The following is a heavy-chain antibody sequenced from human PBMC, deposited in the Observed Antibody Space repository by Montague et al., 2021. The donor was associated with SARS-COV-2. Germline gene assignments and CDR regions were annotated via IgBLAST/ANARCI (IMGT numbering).Heavy chain of an antibody. D-gene: IGHD3-22*01. CDR2: IYYTGST. CDR1: GGSISSSSYY. J-gene: IGHJ6*02. CDR3: ARDTRIAMLVVVTRYGLDV. Sequence: SETLSLTCTVSGGSISSSSYYWGWIRQPPGKGLEWIGSIYYTGSTYYNPSLKSRVTISVDTTKNQFSLKLSSVTAADTAVYYCARDTRIAMLVVVTRYGLDVWGQGTTGTGS. V-gene: IGHV4-39*07.